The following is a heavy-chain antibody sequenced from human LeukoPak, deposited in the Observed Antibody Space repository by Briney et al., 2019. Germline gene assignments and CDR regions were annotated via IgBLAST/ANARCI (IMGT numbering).Heavy chain of an antibody. D-gene: IGHD3-3*01. CDR1: GFTFSSYA. Sequence: PGGSLRLSCAASGFTFSSYAMSWVRQAPGKGLEWVSAISGSGGSTYYADSVKGRFTISRDNSKNTLYLQMNSLGAEDTAVYYCAKDFLVYYYGMDVWGQGTTVTVSS. V-gene: IGHV3-23*01. J-gene: IGHJ6*02. CDR2: ISGSGGST. CDR3: AKDFLVYYYGMDV.